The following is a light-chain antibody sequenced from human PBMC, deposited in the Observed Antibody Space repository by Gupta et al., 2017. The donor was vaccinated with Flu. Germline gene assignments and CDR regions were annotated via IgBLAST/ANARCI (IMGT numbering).Light chain of an antibody. J-gene: IGKJ1*01. V-gene: IGKV4-1*01. CDR3: QQEDSTLRT. Sequence: DIVMTQSPDSLAVSLGERATINCKSSQSLLSGSNNKNYLAWYQQKPGQPPKVLIYWASTRESGVPDRSSGGGSGTDFTLTISSRQVEDVAVYYCQQEDSTLRTFGQGTKVEI. CDR2: WAS. CDR1: QSLLSGSNNKNY.